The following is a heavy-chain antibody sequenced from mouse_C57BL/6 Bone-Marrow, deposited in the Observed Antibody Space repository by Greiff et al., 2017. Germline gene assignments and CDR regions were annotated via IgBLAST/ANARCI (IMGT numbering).Heavy chain of an antibody. Sequence: DVQLQESGGDLVKPGGSLKLSCAASGFTFSSYGMSWVRQTPDKRLEWVAAISSGGSYTYYPDSVKGRFTISRDNAKNTLYLQMSSLKSEDTAMYYCARHGNYLYYYAMDYWGQGTSVTVSS. J-gene: IGHJ4*01. CDR3: ARHGNYLYYYAMDY. V-gene: IGHV5-6*01. D-gene: IGHD2-1*01. CDR2: ISSGGSYT. CDR1: GFTFSSYG.